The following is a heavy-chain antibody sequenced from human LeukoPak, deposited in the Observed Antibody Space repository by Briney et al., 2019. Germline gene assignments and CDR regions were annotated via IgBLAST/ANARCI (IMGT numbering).Heavy chain of an antibody. V-gene: IGHV3-23*01. D-gene: IGHD3-10*01. CDR3: ARGPRITMVRGVAQNWFDP. CDR2: ISGSGGST. Sequence: PGGSLRLSCAASGFTFSSYGMSWVRQAPGKGLEWVSAISGSGGSTYYADSVKGRFTISRDNAKNSLYLQMNSLRAEDTAVYYCARGPRITMVRGVAQNWFDPWGQGTLVTVSS. J-gene: IGHJ5*02. CDR1: GFTFSSYG.